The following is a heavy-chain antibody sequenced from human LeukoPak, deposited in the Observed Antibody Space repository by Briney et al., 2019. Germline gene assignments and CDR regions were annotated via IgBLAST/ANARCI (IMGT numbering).Heavy chain of an antibody. CDR1: GFTFTAYL. CDR2: MSSDGNAM. J-gene: IGHJ4*02. CDR3: AKDGSASPMVAATGDY. D-gene: IGHD2-15*01. Sequence: GGSLRLSCAASGFTFTAYLIHWVRQAPGKGLEWVAVMSSDGNAMFYADSVKGRFTISRDNSKNTLYLQMNSLRAEDTAVYYCAKDGSASPMVAATGDYWGQGTLVTVSS. V-gene: IGHV3-30-3*01.